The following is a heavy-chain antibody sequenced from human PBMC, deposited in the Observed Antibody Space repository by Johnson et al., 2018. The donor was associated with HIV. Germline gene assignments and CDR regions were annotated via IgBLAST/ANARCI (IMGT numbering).Heavy chain of an antibody. CDR3: AREYGMGGGNSFVSDACDI. V-gene: IGHV3-30-3*01. CDR1: GFRFSEFY. D-gene: IGHD4-23*01. J-gene: IGHJ3*02. CDR2: ISYDGSNK. Sequence: QVQLVESGGGLVKPGGSLRLSCSASGFRFSEFYMAWIRQAPGKGLEWVAVISYDGSNKYYADSVKGRFTISRDNSKNTLYLQMNSLRAEDTAVYYCAREYGMGGGNSFVSDACDIWGQGTMVTVST.